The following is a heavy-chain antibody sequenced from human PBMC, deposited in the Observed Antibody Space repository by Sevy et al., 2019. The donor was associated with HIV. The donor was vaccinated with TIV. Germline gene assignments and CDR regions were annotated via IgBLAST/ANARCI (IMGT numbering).Heavy chain of an antibody. Sequence: GESLKISCAASGFTFHGYAMHWVRQPPGKGLEWLAYISYDGRDISNADSVKGRFTISRDNSKNTVFLQMNSLRPDDTAVYYCARRDSNHQFLIDHWGLGVLVTVSS. CDR3: ARRDSNHQFLIDH. D-gene: IGHD2-21*01. V-gene: IGHV3-30*01. CDR1: GFTFHGYA. CDR2: ISYDGRDI. J-gene: IGHJ4*02.